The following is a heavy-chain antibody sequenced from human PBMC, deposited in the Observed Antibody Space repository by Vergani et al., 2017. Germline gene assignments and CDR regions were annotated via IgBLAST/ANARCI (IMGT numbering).Heavy chain of an antibody. D-gene: IGHD2-15*01. Sequence: EVQLLESGGGLVQPGGSLRLSCAASGFTFSSYAMSWVRQAPGKGLEWVSAISGSGGSTYYADPVKGRFTRSRDNSKNTLYLQMNSRRAEDTAVYYCAKDRRDIVVVVAAHFAGCFEHWGQGTLVTVSS. V-gene: IGHV3-23*01. J-gene: IGHJ1*01. CDR2: ISGSGGST. CDR1: GFTFSSYA. CDR3: AKDRRDIVVVVAAHFAGCFEH.